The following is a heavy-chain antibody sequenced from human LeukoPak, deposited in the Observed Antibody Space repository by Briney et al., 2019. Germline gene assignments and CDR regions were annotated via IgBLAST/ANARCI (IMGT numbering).Heavy chain of an antibody. CDR3: AKGRPHYYDSSGYYYFDY. CDR2: ICGSGGST. Sequence: GGSLRLSCAASGFTSSSYAKSWVRQAPGKGLEGVSAICGSGGSTYYADSVKGRFTISRDNSKNTLYLQMNSLRAEDTAVYYCAKGRPHYYDSSGYYYFDYWGQGTLVTVSS. D-gene: IGHD3-22*01. J-gene: IGHJ4*02. V-gene: IGHV3-23*01. CDR1: GFTSSSYA.